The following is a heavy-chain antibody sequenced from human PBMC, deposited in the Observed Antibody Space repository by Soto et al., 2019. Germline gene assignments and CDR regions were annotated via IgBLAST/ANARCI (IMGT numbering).Heavy chain of an antibody. CDR1: GFTFSSYG. CDR3: AKGHSIVVVPAAMNYYYGMDV. Sequence: QVQLVESGGGVVQPGRSLRLSCAASGFTFSSYGMHWVRQAPGKGLEWVAVISYDGSNKYYADSVKGRFTISRDNSKNTLYLQMNSLRAGDTAVYYCAKGHSIVVVPAAMNYYYGMDVWGQGTTVTVSS. D-gene: IGHD2-2*01. J-gene: IGHJ6*02. CDR2: ISYDGSNK. V-gene: IGHV3-30*18.